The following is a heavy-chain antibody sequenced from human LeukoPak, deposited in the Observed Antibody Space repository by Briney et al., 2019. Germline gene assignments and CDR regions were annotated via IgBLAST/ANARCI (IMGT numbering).Heavy chain of an antibody. V-gene: IGHV3-11*04. J-gene: IGHJ6*03. CDR3: ARVRKDYYYYYMDV. CDR2: ISSGGGTII. Sequence: GGSLRLPCAASGFSFNDYYMTWMRQAPGKGLEWVSYISSGGGTIIYYADSVKGRFTISKDNAKNSLYLQMNSLRAVDTAVYYCARVRKDYYYYYMDVWGKGTTVTVSS. CDR1: GFSFNDYY.